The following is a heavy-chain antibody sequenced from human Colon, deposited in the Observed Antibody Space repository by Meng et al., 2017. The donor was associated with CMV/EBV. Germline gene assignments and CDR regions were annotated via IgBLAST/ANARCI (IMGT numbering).Heavy chain of an antibody. V-gene: IGHV4-59*01. CDR2: ISYSGRT. Sequence: SETLSLTCTVSDGSINTYYWSWIRQPPGKGLEWIGYISYSGRTNYNPSLKSRVTLSIDTSKNQFSLKVSSVTAADTAVYYCVGSYDYWSGYYTSSAFDAWGQGSMVTVSS. CDR1: DGSINTYY. J-gene: IGHJ3*01. CDR3: VGSYDYWSGYYTSSAFDA. D-gene: IGHD3-3*01.